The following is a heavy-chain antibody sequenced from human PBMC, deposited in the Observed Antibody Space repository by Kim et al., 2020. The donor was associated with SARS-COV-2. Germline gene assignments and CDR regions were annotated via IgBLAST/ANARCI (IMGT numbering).Heavy chain of an antibody. CDR2: INWNGGST. D-gene: IGHD6-13*01. V-gene: IGHV3-20*01. Sequence: GGSLRLSCAASGFTFDDYGMSWVRQAPGKGLEWVSGINWNGGSTGYADSVKGRFTISRDNAKNSLYLQMNSLRAEDTALYHCARDRGIAAAGTVYYYYGMDVWGQGTTVTVSS. CDR3: ARDRGIAAAGTVYYYYGMDV. J-gene: IGHJ6*02. CDR1: GFTFDDYG.